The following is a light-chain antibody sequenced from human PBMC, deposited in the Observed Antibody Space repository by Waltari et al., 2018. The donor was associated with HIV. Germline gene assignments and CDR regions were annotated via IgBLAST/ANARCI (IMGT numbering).Light chain of an antibody. Sequence: DIVMTQSPDSLAVSLGERATINCKSSQSVLYSSNNKNYLAWYQQKPGQPTKLLIYWASTRESGGPDRFSCSGSGTDFTLTISSLQAEDVAVYYCQQYDSTPRTFGQGTKVEIK. CDR2: WAS. V-gene: IGKV4-1*01. CDR3: QQYDSTPRT. CDR1: QSVLYSSNNKNY. J-gene: IGKJ1*01.